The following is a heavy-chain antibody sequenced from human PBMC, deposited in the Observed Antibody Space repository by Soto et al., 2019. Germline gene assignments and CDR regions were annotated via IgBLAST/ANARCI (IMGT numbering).Heavy chain of an antibody. CDR3: VCGGSIVVATRRVMDV. CDR2: IYYSGST. V-gene: IGHV4-59*01. Sequence: SETLSLTCTVSGGSISSYYWSWIRQPPGKGLEWIGYIYYSGSTNYNPSLKSRVTISVDTSKNQFSLKLSSVTAADTAVYFCVCGGSIVVATRRVMDVWGKGTTVTVSS. J-gene: IGHJ6*03. CDR1: GGSISSYY. D-gene: IGHD3-22*01.